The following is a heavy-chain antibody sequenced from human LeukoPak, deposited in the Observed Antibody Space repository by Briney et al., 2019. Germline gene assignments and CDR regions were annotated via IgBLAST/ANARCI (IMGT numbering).Heavy chain of an antibody. CDR1: GDSVSSNSAA. D-gene: IGHD1-1*01. CDR3: ARDRGYGLTERSILWFDP. Sequence: SQTLSLTCAISGDSVSSNSAAWNWIRQSPSRGLEWLGRTYYRSKWYNDYAVSVKSRITINPDTSKNQFSLQLNSVTPEDTAVYYCARDRGYGLTERSILWFDPWGQGTLVTVSS. CDR2: TYYRSKWYN. V-gene: IGHV6-1*01. J-gene: IGHJ5*02.